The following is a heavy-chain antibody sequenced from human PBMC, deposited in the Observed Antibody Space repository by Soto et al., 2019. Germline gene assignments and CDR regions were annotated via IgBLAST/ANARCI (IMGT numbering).Heavy chain of an antibody. J-gene: IGHJ6*02. CDR2: IKEDGSEK. Sequence: DVQLVESGGGLVQPGGSLRLSCAASEFTFSSFWMTWVRQAPGKGLQWAASIKEDGSEKYYVDSVKGRFTISRDDAKNSLYLQMNSLRADDTAVYYCVRDQRWDNWNNKDYYGMDVWGQGTTVTVSS. V-gene: IGHV3-7*01. CDR1: EFTFSSFW. D-gene: IGHD1-20*01. CDR3: VRDQRWDNWNNKDYYGMDV.